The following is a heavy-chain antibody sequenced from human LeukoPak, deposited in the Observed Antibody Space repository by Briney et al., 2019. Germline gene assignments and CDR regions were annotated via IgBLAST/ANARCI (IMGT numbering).Heavy chain of an antibody. CDR3: TRGLRGVDH. CDR2: IRSRAFAMTT. J-gene: IGHJ4*02. CDR1: GFTFGDYA. Sequence: GGSLRLSCTTSGFTFGDYAVNWVRQAPGKGLEWVGFIRSRAFAMTTEYAASVKGRFTISRDDSKGIAYLQMNSLKTEDTAVYCCTRGLRGVDHWGQGTLVTVSS. V-gene: IGHV3-49*04. D-gene: IGHD3-10*01.